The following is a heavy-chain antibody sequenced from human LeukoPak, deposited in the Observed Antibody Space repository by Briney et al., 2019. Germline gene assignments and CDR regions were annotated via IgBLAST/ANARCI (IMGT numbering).Heavy chain of an antibody. CDR1: GYTFTDYY. J-gene: IGHJ4*02. D-gene: IGHD1-1*01. Sequence: ASVKVSCKASGYTFTDYYMHWVRQAPGQGLEWMGWINPNSGGTNYAQKFQGRVTMTRDTSIRTAYMELSRLRFDDTAVYYCAGDRTFFDYWGQGTLVTVSS. CDR2: INPNSGGT. V-gene: IGHV1-2*02. CDR3: AGDRTFFDY.